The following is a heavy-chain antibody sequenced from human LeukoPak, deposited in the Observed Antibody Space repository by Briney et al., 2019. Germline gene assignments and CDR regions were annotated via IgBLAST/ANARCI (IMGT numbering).Heavy chain of an antibody. V-gene: IGHV3-33*06. CDR2: IWYDGSNK. CDR3: AKGSSNGRPYYFDY. Sequence: GGSLRLSCAASGFTFSSYGMHWVRQAPGKGLEWVAVIWYDGSNKYYADSVKGRFTISRDNSKNMLYLQMNSLRAEDTAVYYCAKGSSNGRPYYFDYWGQGALVTVSS. J-gene: IGHJ4*02. D-gene: IGHD6-19*01. CDR1: GFTFSSYG.